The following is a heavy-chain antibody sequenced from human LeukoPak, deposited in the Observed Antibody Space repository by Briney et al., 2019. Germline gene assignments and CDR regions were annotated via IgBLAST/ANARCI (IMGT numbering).Heavy chain of an antibody. V-gene: IGHV3-7*01. Sequence: GGSLRPSCAASGFTFSDHYLDWVRQAPGKGLEWVANIKQDGSEKYYVDSVKGRFTISRDNAKNSLYLQMNSLRAEDTAVYYCARGWFGRRWDYWGQGTLVTVSS. D-gene: IGHD3-10*01. CDR3: ARGWFGRRWDY. J-gene: IGHJ4*02. CDR1: GFTFSDHY. CDR2: IKQDGSEK.